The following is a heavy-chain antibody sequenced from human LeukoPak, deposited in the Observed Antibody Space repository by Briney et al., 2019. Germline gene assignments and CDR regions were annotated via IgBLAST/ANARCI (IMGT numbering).Heavy chain of an antibody. CDR3: ARGRITGTLLRWFDP. V-gene: IGHV4-61*08. CDR1: GGSISSGDYY. J-gene: IGHJ5*02. Sequence: SETLSLTCTVSGGSISSGDYYWSWIRQPPGKGLEWIGYIYYSGSTNYNPSLKSRVTISVDTSKNQFSLKLSSVTAADTAVYYCARGRITGTLLRWFDPWGQGTLVTVSS. D-gene: IGHD1-20*01. CDR2: IYYSGST.